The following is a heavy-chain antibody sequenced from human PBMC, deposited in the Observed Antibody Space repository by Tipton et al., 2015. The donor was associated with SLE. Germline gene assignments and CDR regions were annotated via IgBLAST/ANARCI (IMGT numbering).Heavy chain of an antibody. CDR3: ARGRDRSGYQIHGFDY. CDR2: IYASGGT. J-gene: IGHJ4*02. V-gene: IGHV4-61*02. Sequence: TLSLTCTVSGDSINSGSYYWSWIRQAAGKGLEWIGRIYASGGTSSNPSLKSRVTISVDTSRNQFSLKLSSLSAADTAVYYCARGRDRSGYQIHGFDYWGQGTLVTVSS. CDR1: GDSINSGSYY. D-gene: IGHD3-22*01.